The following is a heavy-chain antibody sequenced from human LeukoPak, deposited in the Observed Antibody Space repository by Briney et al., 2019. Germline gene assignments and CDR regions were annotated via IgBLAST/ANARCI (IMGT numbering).Heavy chain of an antibody. Sequence: GGSLRLSCAASGFTFSSYEMNWVRQAPGKGLEWVSYISSSGSTIYYVDSVKGRFTISRDNAKNSLYLQMNSLRAEDTAVYYCARSPVREWEPRYYFDYWGQGTLVTVSS. CDR1: GFTFSSYE. CDR2: ISSSGSTI. D-gene: IGHD1-26*01. CDR3: ARSPVREWEPRYYFDY. V-gene: IGHV3-48*03. J-gene: IGHJ4*02.